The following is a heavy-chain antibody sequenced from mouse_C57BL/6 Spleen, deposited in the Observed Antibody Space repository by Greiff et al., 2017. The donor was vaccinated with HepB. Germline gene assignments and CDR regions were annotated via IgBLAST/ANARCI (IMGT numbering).Heavy chain of an antibody. CDR3: ARDPYDYDVTMDY. CDR2: IWSGGST. CDR1: GFSLTSYG. Sequence: VHLVESGPGLVQPSQSLSITCTVSGFSLTSYGVHWVRQSPGKGLEWLGVIWSGGSTDYNAAFISRLSISKDNSKSQVFFKMNSLQADDTAIYYCARDPYDYDVTMDYWGQGTSVTVSS. D-gene: IGHD2-4*01. J-gene: IGHJ4*01. V-gene: IGHV2-2*01.